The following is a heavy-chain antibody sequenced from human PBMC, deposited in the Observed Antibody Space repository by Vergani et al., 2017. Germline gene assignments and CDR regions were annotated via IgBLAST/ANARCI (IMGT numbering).Heavy chain of an antibody. Sequence: EVQLVESGGGLLKPGDHVRLSCSVSGLNFNDAWMTWVRQAPGKGLELLGRVISKKDGGRADYSPHVKGTITISRDESKSTIYLDMNSLRIEDTATYYCSTYNVGASFSWGPGTRVTVSS. CDR3: STYNVGASFS. J-gene: IGHJ4*02. V-gene: IGHV3-15*01. CDR1: GLNFNDAW. D-gene: IGHD5-24*01. CDR2: VISKKDGGRA.